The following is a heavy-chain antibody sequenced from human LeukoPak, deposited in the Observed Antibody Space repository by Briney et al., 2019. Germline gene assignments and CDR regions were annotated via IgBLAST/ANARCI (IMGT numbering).Heavy chain of an antibody. D-gene: IGHD5-24*01. J-gene: IGHJ5*02. CDR1: GFTFSSYW. Sequence: PGGSLRLSCAASGFTFSSYWMSWVRQAPGKGLEWVANIKQDGSEKYYVDSVKGRFTISRDNAKNSLYLQMNSLRAEDPAVYYCARDHWVQSNWFDPWGQGTLVTVSS. V-gene: IGHV3-7*05. CDR3: ARDHWVQSNWFDP. CDR2: IKQDGSEK.